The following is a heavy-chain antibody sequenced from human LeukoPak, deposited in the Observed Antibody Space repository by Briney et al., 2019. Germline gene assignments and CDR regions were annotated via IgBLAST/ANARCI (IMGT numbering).Heavy chain of an antibody. D-gene: IGHD6-13*01. V-gene: IGHV3-23*01. CDR1: GFTFSSYA. CDR3: AKVSRAAAGRSVDY. Sequence: GGSLRLSCAASGFTFSSYAMSWVRQAPGKGLEWVSATSGSGGSTYYADSVKGRFTISRDNSKNTLYLQMNSLRAEDTAVYYCAKVSRAAAGRSVDYWGQGTLVTVSS. CDR2: TSGSGGST. J-gene: IGHJ4*02.